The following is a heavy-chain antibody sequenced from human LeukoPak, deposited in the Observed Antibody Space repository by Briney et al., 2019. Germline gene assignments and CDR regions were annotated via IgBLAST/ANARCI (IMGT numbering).Heavy chain of an antibody. D-gene: IGHD3-16*01. CDR2: FDPEDGET. J-gene: IGHJ4*02. CDR3: ATWTSSYGGSDY. V-gene: IGHV1-24*01. Sequence: GASVKVSCKVSGYTLTELSMHWVRQAPGKGLEWMGGFDPEDGETIYAQKFQGRVTMTEDTSTDTAYMELSSLRPEDTAVYYCATWTSSYGGSDYWGQGTLVTVSS. CDR1: GYTLTELS.